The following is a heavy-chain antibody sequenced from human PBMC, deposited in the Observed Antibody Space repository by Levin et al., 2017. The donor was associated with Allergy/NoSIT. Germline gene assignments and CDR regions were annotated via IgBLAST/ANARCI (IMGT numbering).Heavy chain of an antibody. Sequence: GESLKISCKGSGYSFTSYWIGWVRQMPGKGLEWMGIIYPGDSDTRYSPSFQGQVTISADKSISTAYLQWSSLKASDTAMYYCAREGDLTGYYMGPDAFDIWGQGTMVTVSS. CDR3: AREGDLTGYYMGPDAFDI. D-gene: IGHD3-9*01. V-gene: IGHV5-51*01. CDR1: GYSFTSYW. CDR2: IYPGDSDT. J-gene: IGHJ3*02.